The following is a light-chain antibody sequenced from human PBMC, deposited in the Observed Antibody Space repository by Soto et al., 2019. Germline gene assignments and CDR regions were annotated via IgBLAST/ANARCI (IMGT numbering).Light chain of an antibody. J-gene: IGKJ1*01. CDR2: GAS. Sequence: EIVMTQSPATLSLSPGERATLSCRASQSVSSNLAWYQQKPAQAPRLLIYGASTRSTGIPARFSGSGSGTEFTLTISSMQYEDFAVYYCQQYNTWRWTFGQGTKVEIK. CDR3: QQYNTWRWT. V-gene: IGKV3-15*01. CDR1: QSVSSN.